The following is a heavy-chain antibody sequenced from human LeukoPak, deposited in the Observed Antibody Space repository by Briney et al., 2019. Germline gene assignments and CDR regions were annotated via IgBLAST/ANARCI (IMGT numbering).Heavy chain of an antibody. J-gene: IGHJ5*02. CDR1: GFTFSSYA. Sequence: GGSLRLSCAASGFTFSSYAMSWVRQAPGKGLEWVSAISGSGGSTYCADSVKGRFAISRDNSKNTLYLQMNSLRAEDTAVYYCAKAKEARPAAMRTTRLNWFDPWGQGTLVTVSS. V-gene: IGHV3-23*01. CDR2: ISGSGGST. CDR3: AKAKEARPAAMRTTRLNWFDP. D-gene: IGHD2-2*01.